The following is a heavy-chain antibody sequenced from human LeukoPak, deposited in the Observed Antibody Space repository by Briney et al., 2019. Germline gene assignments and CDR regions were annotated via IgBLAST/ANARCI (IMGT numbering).Heavy chain of an antibody. CDR1: GYTFTGYY. D-gene: IGHD3-3*01. J-gene: IGHJ4*02. CDR3: ARDGIWSGYEIEI. CDR2: INPNSGGT. Sequence: ASVKVSCKASGYTFTGYYMHWVRQAPGQGLEWMGWINPNSGGTNYAQKFQGRVTMTRDTSISTAYMELSRLRSDDTAVYYCARDGIWSGYEIEIWGQGTLVTVSS. V-gene: IGHV1-2*02.